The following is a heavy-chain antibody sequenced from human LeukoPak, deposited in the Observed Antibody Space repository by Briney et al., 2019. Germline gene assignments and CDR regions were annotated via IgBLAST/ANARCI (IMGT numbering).Heavy chain of an antibody. D-gene: IGHD5-18*01. J-gene: IGHJ4*02. Sequence: GASVKVSCKAFGYTFTGYWMHWVRQAPGQGLEWMGIINPSGGSTSYAQKFQGRVTMTRDTSTSTVYMELSSLRSEDTAVYYCAREIGPIQLHLWGSAFDSWGQGTLVTVSS. CDR3: AREIGPIQLHLWGSAFDS. V-gene: IGHV1-46*01. CDR2: INPSGGST. CDR1: GYTFTGYW.